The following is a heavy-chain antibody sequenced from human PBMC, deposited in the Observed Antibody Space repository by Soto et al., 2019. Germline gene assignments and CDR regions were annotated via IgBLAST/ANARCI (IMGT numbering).Heavy chain of an antibody. CDR1: GDTFNFDS. CDR3: ATSYGSGYRAFDF. J-gene: IGHJ4*02. D-gene: IGHD3-10*01. CDR2: VNPILSMS. Sequence: QVQLVQSGAEVKRPGSSVKVSCKASGDTFNFDSINWVRQAPGLGLEWMGRVNPILSMSNYAQRFQGRVKMTAVKSTITAYFELSGVRSEDTAIYYCATSYGSGYRAFDFLGQGALVTVSS. V-gene: IGHV1-69*04.